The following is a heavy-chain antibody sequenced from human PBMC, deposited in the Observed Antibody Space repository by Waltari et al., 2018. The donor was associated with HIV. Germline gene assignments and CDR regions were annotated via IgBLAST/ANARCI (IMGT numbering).Heavy chain of an antibody. V-gene: IGHV3-30*02. CDR1: GFTFSSYG. J-gene: IGHJ6*02. Sequence: QVQLVESGGGVVQPGGSLRLSCAASGFTFSSYGMHWVRQAPGKGRGWLAFIRYDGSNKYYADSVKGRFTISRDNSKNTLYLQMNSMRAEDTAVYYCAKGTIFGVGGMDVWGQGTTVTVSS. D-gene: IGHD3-3*01. CDR3: AKGTIFGVGGMDV. CDR2: IRYDGSNK.